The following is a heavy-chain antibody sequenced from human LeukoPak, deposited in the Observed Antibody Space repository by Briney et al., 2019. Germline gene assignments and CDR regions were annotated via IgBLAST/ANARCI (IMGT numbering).Heavy chain of an antibody. CDR1: GFTFTSSA. Sequence: SVKVSCKASGFTFTSSAMQWVRQARGQRLEWIGWIVVGSGNTNYAQKFQERVTITRDMSTSTAYMELSSLRSEDTAVDYCAAIIDREMDPYYFDYWGQGTLVTVSS. J-gene: IGHJ4*02. D-gene: IGHD5-24*01. CDR3: AAIIDREMDPYYFDY. CDR2: IVVGSGNT. V-gene: IGHV1-58*02.